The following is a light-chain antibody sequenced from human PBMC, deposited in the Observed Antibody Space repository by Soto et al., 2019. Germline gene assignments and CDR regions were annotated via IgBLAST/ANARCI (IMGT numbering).Light chain of an antibody. J-gene: IGKJ1*01. Sequence: DIQMTQSPSSLSASVGDRVTITCRASQSIGRYLNWYRQKPGKAPELLIYAASNLQRAVPSRFRGSGSGTEFTLTISSLQPDDFASDYCQQSYNGVSWTFGQGTKVEIK. CDR2: AAS. CDR1: QSIGRY. V-gene: IGKV1-39*01. CDR3: QQSYNGVSWT.